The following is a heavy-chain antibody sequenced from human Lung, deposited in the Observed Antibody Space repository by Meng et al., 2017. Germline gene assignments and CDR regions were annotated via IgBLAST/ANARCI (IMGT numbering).Heavy chain of an antibody. CDR1: GGSISSSNYY. Sequence: QVHLQGSGPGLVEPSQTLSRTCTGSGGSISSSNYYWSWNRQPPGKGLEWSGHIYNSGSTYYNPSLKSRITISVDTSKNQFSLKLSSVTAANTAVYYCARGQKGYFDLWGRGTLVTVSS. J-gene: IGHJ2*01. V-gene: IGHV4-30-4*01. CDR2: IYNSGST. CDR3: ARGQKGYFDL.